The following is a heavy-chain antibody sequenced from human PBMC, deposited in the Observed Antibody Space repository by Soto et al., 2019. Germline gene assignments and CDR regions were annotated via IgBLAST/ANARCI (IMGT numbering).Heavy chain of an antibody. CDR3: ARVPMVRGAQYYYYYYGMDV. CDR2: IIPIFGTA. CDR1: GGTFSSYA. V-gene: IGHV1-69*12. J-gene: IGHJ6*02. Sequence: QVQLVQSGAEVKKPGSSVKVSCKAPGGTFSSYAISWVRQAPGQGLEWMGGIIPIFGTANYAQKFQGRVTITADESTSTACMELSSLRSEDTAVYYCARVPMVRGAQYYYYYYGMDVWGQGTTVTVSS. D-gene: IGHD3-10*01.